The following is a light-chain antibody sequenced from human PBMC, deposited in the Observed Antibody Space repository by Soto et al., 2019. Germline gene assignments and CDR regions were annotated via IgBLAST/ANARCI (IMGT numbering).Light chain of an antibody. CDR1: SSDVGRYSL. J-gene: IGLJ1*01. Sequence: QSALTQPASVSGSPGQSITISCTGASSDVGRYSLVSWYQHHPGKAPKLVIYGDNKWPSGVSNRFSGSKSGNTASLTISGLQAEDEADYYCCSYAGSGSYVFRTGTKVTVL. CDR2: GDN. CDR3: CSYAGSGSYV. V-gene: IGLV2-23*01.